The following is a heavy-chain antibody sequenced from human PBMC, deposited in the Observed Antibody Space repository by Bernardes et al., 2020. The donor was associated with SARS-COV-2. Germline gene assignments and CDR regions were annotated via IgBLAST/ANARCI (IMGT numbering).Heavy chain of an antibody. CDR3: AKERRYNSAWYPIQFDY. CDR1: GFTFSSYA. D-gene: IGHD6-19*01. CDR2: ITGSDGTT. Sequence: GGSLRLSCAASGFTFSSYAMTWVRQAPGKGLEWVSAITGSDGTTYYADSVKGRSTISRDNSKNTLYLQMNSLRAEDTAVYFCAKERRYNSAWYPIQFDYWGQGTLVTVSS. V-gene: IGHV3-23*01. J-gene: IGHJ4*02.